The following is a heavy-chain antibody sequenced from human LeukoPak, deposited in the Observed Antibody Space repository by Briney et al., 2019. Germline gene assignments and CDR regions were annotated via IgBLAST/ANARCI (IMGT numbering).Heavy chain of an antibody. J-gene: IGHJ4*02. CDR1: AFILSSYG. V-gene: IGHV3-30*18. CDR3: AKDKDTAMPLSWYFDY. D-gene: IGHD5-18*01. CDR2: ISYVGSNK. Sequence: GGSMRLSCAASAFILSSYGMHWVRQAQGKGLGWEAAISYVGSNKYYADSVKGRFTISRDYCKDTLYLQMNSLRAEDTDVYYCAKDKDTAMPLSWYFDYWGQGTLVTVSS.